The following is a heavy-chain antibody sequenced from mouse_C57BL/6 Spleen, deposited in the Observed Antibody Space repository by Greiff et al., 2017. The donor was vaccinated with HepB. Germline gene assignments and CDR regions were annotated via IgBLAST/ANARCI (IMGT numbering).Heavy chain of an antibody. J-gene: IGHJ1*03. V-gene: IGHV5-4*03. CDR1: GFTFSSYA. D-gene: IGHD4-1*01. CDR2: ISDGGSYT. Sequence: EVKLVESGGGLVKPGGSLKLSCAASGFTFSSYAMSWVCQTPEKRLEWVATISDGGSYTYYPDNVKGRFTISRDNAKNNLYLQMSHLKSEDTAMYYCARAPELGRGYFDVWGTGTTVTVSS. CDR3: ARAPELGRGYFDV.